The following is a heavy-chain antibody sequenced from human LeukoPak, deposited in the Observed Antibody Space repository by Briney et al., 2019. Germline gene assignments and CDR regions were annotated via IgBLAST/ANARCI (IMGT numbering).Heavy chain of an antibody. Sequence: SETLSLTCTVSGDSIISYYWSWIRQFPEKGLEWIGYIHSSGPTNYHSSLKSRIPMSVNTPKNQFSLKVTSLTAADTAVYYCARQNSDYPYYFDYWGQGALVTVSS. J-gene: IGHJ4*02. CDR3: ARQNSDYPYYFDY. D-gene: IGHD3-22*01. CDR2: IHSSGPT. CDR1: GDSIISYY. V-gene: IGHV4-59*08.